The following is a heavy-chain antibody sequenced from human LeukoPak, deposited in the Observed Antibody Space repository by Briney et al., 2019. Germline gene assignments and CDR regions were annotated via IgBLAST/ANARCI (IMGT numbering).Heavy chain of an antibody. D-gene: IGHD2-2*01. J-gene: IGHJ1*01. CDR1: GGSITSTLYY. V-gene: IGHV4-39*01. Sequence: SETLSLTCTVSGGSITSTLYYWGWFRQSSEKGLEWIGSIYYSGSTYYNPSLKSRVTISVDTSKNQFSLRLTSVTAADTAVYFCAGQPENTRGFYWGQGTLVTVSS. CDR2: IYYSGST. CDR3: AGQPENTRGFY.